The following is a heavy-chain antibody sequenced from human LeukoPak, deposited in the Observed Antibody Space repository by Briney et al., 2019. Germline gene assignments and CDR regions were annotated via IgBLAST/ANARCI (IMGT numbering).Heavy chain of an antibody. CDR1: GGSISSYY. CDR3: ARGDYRLTFDY. Sequence: SETLSLTCTVSGGSISSYYWSWIRQPPGKGLEWIGYIYYSGSTNYNPSLKSRVTISVDTSKNQFSLKLSSVTAADTAVYYCARGDYRLTFDYWGQGTLVTVSS. J-gene: IGHJ4*02. V-gene: IGHV4-59*01. CDR2: IYYSGST. D-gene: IGHD3-16*01.